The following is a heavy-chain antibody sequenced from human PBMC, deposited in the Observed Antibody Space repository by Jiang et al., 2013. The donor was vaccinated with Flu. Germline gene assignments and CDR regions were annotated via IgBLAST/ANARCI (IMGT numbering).Heavy chain of an antibody. V-gene: IGHV6-1*01. CDR2: TYYRSKWYN. CDR3: TRGPGGRFDY. Sequence: SQTLSLTCAISGDSVSSNSTAWNWIRQSPSRGLEWLGRTYYRSKWYNDYAVSVKSRIIINPDTSKNQFSLQLNSVTPDDTAVYYCTRGPGGRFDYXGSREPWSPSPQ. CDR1: GDSVSSNSTA. D-gene: IGHD3-16*01. J-gene: IGHJ4*02.